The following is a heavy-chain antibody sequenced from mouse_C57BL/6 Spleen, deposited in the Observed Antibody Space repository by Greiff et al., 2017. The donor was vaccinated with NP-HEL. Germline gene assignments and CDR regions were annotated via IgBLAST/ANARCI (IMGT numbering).Heavy chain of an antibody. D-gene: IGHD1-1*01. J-gene: IGHJ2*01. CDR2: INPNNGGT. V-gene: IGHV1-26*01. CDR3: ARGDYVERYYFDY. Sequence: EVQLQQSGPELVKPGASVKISCKASGYTFTDYYMNWVKQSPGKSLEWIGDINPNNGGTSYNQKFKGKATLTVDKSSSTAYMELRSLTSEDSAVYYCARGDYVERYYFDYWGQGTTLTVSS. CDR1: GYTFTDYY.